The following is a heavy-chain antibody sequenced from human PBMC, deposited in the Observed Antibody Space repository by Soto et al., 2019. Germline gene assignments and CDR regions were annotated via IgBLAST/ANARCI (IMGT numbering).Heavy chain of an antibody. D-gene: IGHD3-10*01. CDR3: ARDYMLRGRYSNWFDS. CDR2: IKSDGIST. J-gene: IGHJ5*01. Sequence: PGGSLRLSCAASGFTFSTYWMHWVRQAPGKGLVWVARIKSDGISTTYADSVKGRFAISRDNAKNTLYLQMNSLRAEDTAVYYCARDYMLRGRYSNWFDSWGQGTLVTVAS. CDR1: GFTFSTYW. V-gene: IGHV3-74*01.